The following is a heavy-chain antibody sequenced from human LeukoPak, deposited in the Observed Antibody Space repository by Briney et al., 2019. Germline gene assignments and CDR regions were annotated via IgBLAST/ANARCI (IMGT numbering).Heavy chain of an antibody. CDR3: ARDHPVADWAPDI. CDR2: IDYSGSS. Sequence: SETLSLTCSVSGGSISSYSWTWIRQPPGKGLEWIGFIDYSGSSNYNPSLKSRVTISAHPSTNHFSLNLTSVTAADTAVYFCARDHPVADWAPDIWGRGTMVTVSS. J-gene: IGHJ3*02. CDR1: GGSISSYS. D-gene: IGHD3-9*01. V-gene: IGHV4-59*13.